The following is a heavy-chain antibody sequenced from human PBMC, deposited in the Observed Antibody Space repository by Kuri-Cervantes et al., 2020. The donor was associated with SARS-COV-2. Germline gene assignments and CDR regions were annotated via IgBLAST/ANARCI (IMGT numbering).Heavy chain of an antibody. CDR2: INHSGST. V-gene: IGHV4-34*01. J-gene: IGHJ4*02. D-gene: IGHD3-3*01. CDR3: ARHVRPEITIFGVVITADYFDY. Sequence: SQTLSHTCAVYGGSFSGQYWSWIRRPPGKGLEWIGEINHSGSTKYNPSLKSRVTISVDTSKNQFSLKLSSVTAADAAVYYFARHVRPEITIFGVVITADYFDYWGQGTLVTVSS. CDR1: GGSFSGQY.